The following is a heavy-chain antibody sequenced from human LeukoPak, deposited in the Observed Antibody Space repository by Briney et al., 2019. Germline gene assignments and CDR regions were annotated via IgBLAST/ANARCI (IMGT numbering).Heavy chain of an antibody. D-gene: IGHD3-10*01. V-gene: IGHV4-59*08. CDR1: GGSISSYY. Sequence: SETLSLTCTVSGGSISSYYWCWIRQPPGKGLEWIGYIYYCGSTNYNPSLKSRVTISVDTYKNQFSLKLSSVTAADTAVDYCASMGIWFGEVIDYWGQGTLVTVSS. CDR2: IYYCGST. CDR3: ASMGIWFGEVIDY. J-gene: IGHJ4*02.